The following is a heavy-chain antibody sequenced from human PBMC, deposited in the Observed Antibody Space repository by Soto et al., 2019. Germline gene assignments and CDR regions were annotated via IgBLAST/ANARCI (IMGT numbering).Heavy chain of an antibody. D-gene: IGHD3-22*01. CDR2: ISAYNGNT. CDR1: GYTFTSYK. J-gene: IGHJ6*02. V-gene: IGHV1-18*01. CDR3: ARLTYYHDSNGYYFDV. Sequence: GASVKVSCKASGYTFTSYKISWVRQAPGQGLEWMGWISAYNGNTNYAQKLQGRVTMTTDTSTSTAYMELRSLRSDDTAVYYCARLTYYHDSNGYYFDVWGQGTTVTVSS.